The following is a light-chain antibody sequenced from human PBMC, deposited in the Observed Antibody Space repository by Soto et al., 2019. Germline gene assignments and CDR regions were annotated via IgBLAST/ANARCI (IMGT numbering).Light chain of an antibody. Sequence: IVLTQSPDTLSLSPGERATLSCRASQTISTSLAWYQQRPGQAPRLLIFDASRKATGIPARFTGSGSGTDFTLTSNRVEPDDFGVYFCQQYDSLVTFGGGTKVDIK. CDR2: DAS. J-gene: IGKJ4*01. CDR1: QTISTS. V-gene: IGKV3-11*01. CDR3: QQYDSLVT.